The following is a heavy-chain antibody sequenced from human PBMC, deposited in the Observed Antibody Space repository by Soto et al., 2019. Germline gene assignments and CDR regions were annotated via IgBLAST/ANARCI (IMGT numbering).Heavy chain of an antibody. D-gene: IGHD3-10*01. CDR2: IYHSGVA. Sequence: SETLALTCTVSGDSITSGGYYGSWLRQQPGKGLEWIGYIYHSGVASYNPSLRGRAVISIDTSKNQFFLRMNAVTAADTATYYCARDYYGAGSQYYYYGMEVWGQGTTVTVSS. V-gene: IGHV4-31*03. CDR1: GDSITSGGYY. J-gene: IGHJ6*02. CDR3: ARDYYGAGSQYYYYGMEV.